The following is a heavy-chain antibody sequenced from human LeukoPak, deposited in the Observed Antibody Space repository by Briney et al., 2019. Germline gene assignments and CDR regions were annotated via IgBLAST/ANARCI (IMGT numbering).Heavy chain of an antibody. CDR1: GYTFTDYY. J-gene: IGHJ4*02. CDR2: INPNSGST. Sequence: ASVKVSCKASGYTFTDYYMHWVRQAPGQGLEWMGWINPNSGSTNFAQKFQGRVTMTRDTSISTAYMELSSLRSDDTAVYYCARDAEMKPLDYWGQGTLVTVSS. V-gene: IGHV1-2*02. CDR3: ARDAEMKPLDY.